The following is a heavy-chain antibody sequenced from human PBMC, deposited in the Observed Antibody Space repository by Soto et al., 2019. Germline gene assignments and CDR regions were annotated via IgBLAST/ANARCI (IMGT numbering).Heavy chain of an antibody. D-gene: IGHD6-13*01. CDR1: GFTFSSYW. CDR3: ASDPAPGQQPYYFDY. J-gene: IGHJ4*02. Sequence: GGSLRLSCAASGFTFSSYWMHWVRQAPGKGLVWVSRINSDGSSTSYADSVKGRFTISRDNAKNTLYLQMNSLRAEDTAVYYGASDPAPGQQPYYFDYWGQGTLVTVSS. CDR2: INSDGSST. V-gene: IGHV3-74*01.